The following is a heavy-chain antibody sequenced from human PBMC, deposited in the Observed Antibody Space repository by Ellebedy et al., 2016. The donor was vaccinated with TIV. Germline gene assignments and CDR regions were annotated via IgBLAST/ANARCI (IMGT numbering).Heavy chain of an antibody. CDR3: ATVFDGYRGLDY. Sequence: GESLKISCAASGFSFSGYAMSWVRQAPGKGLEWVSSISKNGSSTYYADSEKGRFTISRDNSKNTVNLQMTSLRSEDTAVYYCATVFDGYRGLDYWGQGTLVTVSS. V-gene: IGHV3-23*01. CDR1: GFSFSGYA. J-gene: IGHJ4*02. D-gene: IGHD5-24*01. CDR2: ISKNGSST.